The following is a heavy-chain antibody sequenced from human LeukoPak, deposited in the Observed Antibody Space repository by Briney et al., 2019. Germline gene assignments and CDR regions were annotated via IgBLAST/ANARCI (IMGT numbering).Heavy chain of an antibody. D-gene: IGHD2-2*01. CDR3: ARDSYCSSTSCYVYYYYYMDV. CDR1: GFTFSSYS. Sequence: GGSLRPSCAASGFTFSSYSMNWVRQAPGKGLEWVSSISSSSSYIYYADSVKGRFTISRDNAKNSLYLQMNSLRAEDTAVYYCARDSYCSSTSCYVYYYYYMDVWGKGTTVTVSS. CDR2: ISSSSSYI. J-gene: IGHJ6*03. V-gene: IGHV3-21*01.